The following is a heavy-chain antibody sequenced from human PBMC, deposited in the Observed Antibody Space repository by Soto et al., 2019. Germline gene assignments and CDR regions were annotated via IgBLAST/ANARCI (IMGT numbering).Heavy chain of an antibody. Sequence: ASVKVSCKASGYTFTGYYMHWVRQAPGQGLEWMGWINPNSGGTNYAQKFQGWVTMTRDTSISTAYMELSRLRSDDTAVYYCARESIVVVVAATRYGMDVWGQGTTVTVSS. J-gene: IGHJ6*02. CDR2: INPNSGGT. CDR1: GYTFTGYY. V-gene: IGHV1-2*04. D-gene: IGHD2-15*01. CDR3: ARESIVVVVAATRYGMDV.